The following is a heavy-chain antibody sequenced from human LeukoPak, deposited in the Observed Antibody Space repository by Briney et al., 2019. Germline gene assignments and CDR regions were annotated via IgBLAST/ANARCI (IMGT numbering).Heavy chain of an antibody. Sequence: GLPLKISCKGSGYSFTSYWISWARQIRGPGLDWRGIIFPGHSDTRYSPSFQGQVIISADKSISTAYLQWSSLKATDTAIYYCARHGDSLDYWGQGTLVTVSS. CDR1: GYSFTSYW. V-gene: IGHV5-51*01. CDR2: IFPGHSDT. CDR3: ARHGDSLDY. D-gene: IGHD4-17*01. J-gene: IGHJ4*02.